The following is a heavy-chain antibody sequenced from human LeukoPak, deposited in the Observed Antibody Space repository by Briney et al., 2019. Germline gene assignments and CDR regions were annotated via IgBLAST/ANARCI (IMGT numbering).Heavy chain of an antibody. CDR1: GFTFIILE. V-gene: IGHV3-48*03. Sequence: GGPLRLSLAASGFTFIILEMNESGQAPGKGREGVSYFNVDESTTYYADSVKGRFTSSRDNAKNSLYLQLNSLRAEDTAVYYCTRCGRDVVARIPWFDPWGQGTLVTVSS. D-gene: IGHD5-12*01. CDR3: TRCGRDVVARIPWFDP. J-gene: IGHJ5*02. CDR2: FNVDESTT.